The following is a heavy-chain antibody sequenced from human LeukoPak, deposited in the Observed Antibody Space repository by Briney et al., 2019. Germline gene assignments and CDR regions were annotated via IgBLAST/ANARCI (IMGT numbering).Heavy chain of an antibody. CDR2: ISAYNGNT. CDR3: ARDARIVVVPAAVTYYYYYGMDV. CDR1: GYTFTSYG. J-gene: IGHJ6*02. D-gene: IGHD2-2*01. V-gene: IGHV1-18*01. Sequence: GASVKVSCKASGYTFTSYGIGWVRQAPGQGLEWMGLISAYNGNTNYAQKLQGRVTMTTDTSTSTAYMELRSLRSDDTAVYYCARDARIVVVPAAVTYYYYYGMDVWGQGTTVTVSS.